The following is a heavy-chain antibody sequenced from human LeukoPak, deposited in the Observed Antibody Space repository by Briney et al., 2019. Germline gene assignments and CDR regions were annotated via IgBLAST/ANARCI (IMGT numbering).Heavy chain of an antibody. CDR2: IRYDGSNK. D-gene: IGHD5-12*01. CDR1: GFTFSSYG. Sequence: PGGSLRLSCAASGFTFSSYGMHWVRQAPGKGLEWVAFIRYDGSNKYYADSVKGRFTISRDNSKNTLYLQMNSLRAEDTAVYYCARDEVATTPLDNWGHGTLVTVSS. J-gene: IGHJ4*01. V-gene: IGHV3-30*02. CDR3: ARDEVATTPLDN.